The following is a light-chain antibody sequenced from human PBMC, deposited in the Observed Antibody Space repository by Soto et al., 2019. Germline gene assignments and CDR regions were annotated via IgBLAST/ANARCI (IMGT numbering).Light chain of an antibody. CDR1: ESIRTW. V-gene: IGKV1-5*01. CDR2: DAS. J-gene: IGKJ1*01. CDR3: QQYNSYSWT. Sequence: DIQMTPSPSTLSASIGDRVNITCRASESIRTWLAWYQHKPGKAPKFLIYDASSLESGVPSRFSGSGSGTEFTLTISSLQPDDFATYYCQQYNSYSWTFGQGTKVDIK.